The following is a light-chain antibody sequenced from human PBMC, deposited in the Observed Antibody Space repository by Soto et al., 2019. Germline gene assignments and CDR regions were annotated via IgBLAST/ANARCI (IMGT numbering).Light chain of an antibody. CDR2: DAS. CDR1: QSISSW. V-gene: IGKV1-5*01. J-gene: IGKJ1*01. Sequence: DIQMTQSPSTLSASVGDRVTITCRASQSISSWLAWYQQKPGKAPKVLIFDASSLESGVPSRFSGSGSATEFTLTISSLQSDDFATYYCQQYSTYPWTFGQGTKVDIK. CDR3: QQYSTYPWT.